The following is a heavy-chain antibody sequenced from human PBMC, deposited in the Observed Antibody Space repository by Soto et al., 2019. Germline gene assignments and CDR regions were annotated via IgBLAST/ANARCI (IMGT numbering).Heavy chain of an antibody. V-gene: IGHV4-39*01. D-gene: IGHD4-17*01. J-gene: IGHJ4*02. Sequence: QLQLQESGPGLVKPSETLSLTCTVSGGSISSSSYYWGWIRQPPGKGLEWIGSIYYSGSTYYNPSLKSRVTISVDTSKNQFSLKLSSVTAADTAVYYCARLAEPYGDYFNAPYYFDYWGQGTLVTVSS. CDR2: IYYSGST. CDR1: GGSISSSSYY. CDR3: ARLAEPYGDYFNAPYYFDY.